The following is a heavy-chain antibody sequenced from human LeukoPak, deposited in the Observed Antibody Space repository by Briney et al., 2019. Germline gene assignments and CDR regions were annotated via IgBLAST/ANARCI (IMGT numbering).Heavy chain of an antibody. J-gene: IGHJ4*02. D-gene: IGHD6-6*01. CDR3: ARLPYSSSRGQDD. Sequence: PSETLSLTCTVSGGSISSYYWSWIRQPPGKGLEWIGYIYYSGSTNYNPSLKSRVTISVDTSKNQFSLKLSSVTAADTAVYYCARLPYSSSRGQDDWGKGTLVTVSS. CDR2: IYYSGST. V-gene: IGHV4-59*08. CDR1: GGSISSYY.